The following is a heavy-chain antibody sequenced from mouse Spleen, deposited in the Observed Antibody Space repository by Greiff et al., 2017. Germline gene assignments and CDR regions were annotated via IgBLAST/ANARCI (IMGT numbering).Heavy chain of an antibody. CDR1: GYTFTSYY. D-gene: IGHD2-1*01. J-gene: IGHJ2*01. CDR2: IYPGNVNT. Sequence: QVQLKQSGPELVKPGASVRISCKASGYTFTSYYIHWVKQRPGQGLEWIGWIYPGNVNTKYNEKFKGKATLTADKSSSTAYMQLSSLTSEDSAVYFCARWGNYPYYFDYWGQGTTLTVSS. CDR3: ARWGNYPYYFDY. V-gene: IGHV1S56*01.